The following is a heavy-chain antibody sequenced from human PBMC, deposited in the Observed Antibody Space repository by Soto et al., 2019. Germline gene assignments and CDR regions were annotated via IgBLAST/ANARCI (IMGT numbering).Heavy chain of an antibody. CDR3: AHIDYSSTLDY. V-gene: IGHV2-5*02. CDR1: GVSLSTTRVG. CDR2: IYCDDDK. J-gene: IGHJ4*02. Sequence: QITLEESGPTLVKPTQTLTLTCTFSGVSLSTTRVGVGWIRQPPGKALEWLALIYCDDDKRYSPSLKSGLTLTKDTSKNQVVLTMTNMDPVDTATYYCAHIDYSSTLDYWGQGTLVTVSS. D-gene: IGHD4-4*01.